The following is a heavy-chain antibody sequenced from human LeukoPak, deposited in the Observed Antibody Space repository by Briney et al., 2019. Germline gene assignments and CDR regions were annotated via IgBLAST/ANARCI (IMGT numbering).Heavy chain of an antibody. CDR1: GGSFSGYY. V-gene: IGHV4-34*01. D-gene: IGHD3-10*01. Sequence: SETLSLTCAVYGGSFSGYYWSWIRQPPGKGLEWIGEINHSGSTNYNPSLKSRVTMSVDTSKNQFSLKLSSVTAADTAVYYCARHAAYYYGSGSYYFDYWGQGTLVSVSS. J-gene: IGHJ4*02. CDR2: INHSGST. CDR3: ARHAAYYYGSGSYYFDY.